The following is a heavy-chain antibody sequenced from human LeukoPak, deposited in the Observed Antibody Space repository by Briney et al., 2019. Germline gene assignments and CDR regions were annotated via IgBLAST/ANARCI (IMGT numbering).Heavy chain of an antibody. V-gene: IGHV4-39*01. CDR1: GGSISSSSYY. CDR3: ATLSLGLPNYFDY. Sequence: SQTLSLTCTVSGGSISSSSYYWGWIRQPPGKGLEWIGSIYYSGSTYYNPSLKSRITISVDTSKNQFSLKLSSVTAADTAVYYCATLSLGLPNYFDYWGQGTLVTVSS. D-gene: IGHD5-18*01. CDR2: IYYSGST. J-gene: IGHJ4*02.